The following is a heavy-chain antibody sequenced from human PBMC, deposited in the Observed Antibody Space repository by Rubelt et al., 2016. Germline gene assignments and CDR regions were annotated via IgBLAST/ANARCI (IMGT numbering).Heavy chain of an antibody. Sequence: EVQLVEFGGGLVKPGGSLTLSCVASGFTFTTYTMTWVRQAPGKGLEWVSSISPSSSYIDYPDSMKGRFTISRDNAKNSLYLQMNSLRAEDTAVYYCARPGGGYWGQGTLVTVSS. CDR3: ARPGGGY. CDR1: GFTFTTYT. V-gene: IGHV3-21*01. J-gene: IGHJ4*02. CDR2: ISPSSSYI. D-gene: IGHD3-16*01.